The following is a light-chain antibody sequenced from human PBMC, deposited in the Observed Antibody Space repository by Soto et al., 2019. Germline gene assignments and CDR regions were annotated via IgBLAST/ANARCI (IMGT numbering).Light chain of an antibody. CDR2: SNN. V-gene: IGLV1-44*01. J-gene: IGLJ1*01. Sequence: QSVLTQPPSASGTPGQRVTISCSGSSSNIGSNTVNWYQQLPGTAPKLLIYSNNQRPSGVPDRFSGSKSGTSASLAISGIQSEDEAHYYCAEWDDSLNRFYVFGTGTKLTVL. CDR3: AEWDDSLNRFYV. CDR1: SSNIGSNT.